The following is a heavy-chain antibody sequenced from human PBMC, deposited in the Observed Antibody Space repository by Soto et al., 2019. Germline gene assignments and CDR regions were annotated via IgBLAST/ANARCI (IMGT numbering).Heavy chain of an antibody. CDR3: ARDHSSGKKYDFDI. V-gene: IGHV3-53*01. J-gene: IGHJ3*02. CDR1: GVTVISND. Sequence: GVSLRLSCSSSGVTVISNDISLLRQAPVKGLEWVSVIYSGVIKYYADSVKGRFTISRDNSKNTLYLQMNSLRAEDTDVYYCARDHSSGKKYDFDIWGQGTMVTVSS. D-gene: IGHD3-3*01. CDR2: IYSGVIK.